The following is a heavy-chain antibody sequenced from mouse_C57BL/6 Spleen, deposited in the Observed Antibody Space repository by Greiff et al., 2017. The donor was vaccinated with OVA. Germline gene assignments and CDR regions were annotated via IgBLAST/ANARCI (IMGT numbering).Heavy chain of an antibody. Sequence: EVKLQESGEGLVKPGGSLKLSCAASGFTFSSYAMSWVRQTPEKRLEWVAYISSGGDYIYYADTVKGRFTISRDNARNTLYLQMSSLKSEDTAMYYCTREGIYYGNLYAMDYWGQGTSVTVSS. CDR3: TREGIYYGNLYAMDY. CDR1: GFTFSSYA. D-gene: IGHD2-1*01. CDR2: ISSGGDYI. V-gene: IGHV5-9-1*02. J-gene: IGHJ4*01.